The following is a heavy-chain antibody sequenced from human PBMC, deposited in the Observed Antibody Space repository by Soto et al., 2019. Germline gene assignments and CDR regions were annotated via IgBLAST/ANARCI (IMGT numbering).Heavy chain of an antibody. Sequence: QVQLVESGGGVVQPGRSLRLSCAASGFTFSSYGMHWVRQAPGKGLEWVAVIWYDGSNKYYADSVKGRFTISRDNSKNTLYLQMNSLRAEDTAVYYCARGGTTDIVATLPDYWGQGTLVTVSS. D-gene: IGHD5-12*01. J-gene: IGHJ4*02. CDR1: GFTFSSYG. CDR2: IWYDGSNK. V-gene: IGHV3-33*01. CDR3: ARGGTTDIVATLPDY.